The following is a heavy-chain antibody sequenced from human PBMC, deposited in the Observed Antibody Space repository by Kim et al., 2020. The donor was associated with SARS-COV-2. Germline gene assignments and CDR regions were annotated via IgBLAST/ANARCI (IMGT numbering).Heavy chain of an antibody. CDR1: GFTFSNYW. Sequence: GGSLRLSCAASGFTFSNYWMHWVRQAPGKGLMWVSRINGDGSETAYAESEKGRFNISRDNAKKTVYLQMNSLRGEDTAVYHCARKDCSGGCCAFDPWGQGNLGTVSP. J-gene: IGHJ5*02. D-gene: IGHD2-15*01. V-gene: IGHV3-74*01. CDR2: INGDGSET. CDR3: ARKDCSGGCCAFDP.